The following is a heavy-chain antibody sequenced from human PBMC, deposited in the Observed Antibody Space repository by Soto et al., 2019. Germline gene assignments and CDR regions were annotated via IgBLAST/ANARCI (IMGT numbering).Heavy chain of an antibody. D-gene: IGHD6-13*01. CDR3: ARAAIAAAGRSYYGMDV. CDR2: IYYSGST. CDR1: GGSISSYY. J-gene: IGHJ6*02. Sequence: ETLSLTCTVSGGSISSYYWSWIRQPPGKGLEWIGYIYYSGSTNYNPSLKSRVTISVDTSKNQFSLKLSSVTAADTAVYYCARAAIAAAGRSYYGMDVWGQGTTVTVSS. V-gene: IGHV4-59*01.